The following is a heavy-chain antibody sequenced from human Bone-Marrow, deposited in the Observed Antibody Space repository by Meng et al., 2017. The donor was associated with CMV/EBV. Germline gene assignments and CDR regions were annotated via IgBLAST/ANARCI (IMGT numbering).Heavy chain of an antibody. CDR3: ARDTIGYCSSTSCSYYYGMDV. CDR2: IYYSGST. CDR1: GGSVSSGSYY. V-gene: IGHV4-61*01. Sequence: GSLRLSCTVSGGSVSSGSYYWSWIRQPPGKGLEWIGYIYYSGSTNYNPSLKSRVTISVDTSKNQFSLKLSSVTAADTAVYYCARDTIGYCSSTSCSYYYGMDVWGQGTTVTVSS. J-gene: IGHJ6*02. D-gene: IGHD2-2*01.